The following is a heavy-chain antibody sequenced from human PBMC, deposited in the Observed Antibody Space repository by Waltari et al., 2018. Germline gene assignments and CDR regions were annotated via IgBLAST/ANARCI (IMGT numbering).Heavy chain of an antibody. CDR3: AKASYYYDSSGYSDDAFDI. CDR1: GFTVSSNY. Sequence: ASGFTVSSNYMSWVRQAPGKGLEWVSAISGSGGSTYYADSVKGRFTISRDNSKNTLYLQMNSLRAEDTAVYYCAKASYYYDSSGYSDDAFDIWGQGTMVTVSS. J-gene: IGHJ3*02. D-gene: IGHD3-22*01. V-gene: IGHV3-23*01. CDR2: ISGSGGST.